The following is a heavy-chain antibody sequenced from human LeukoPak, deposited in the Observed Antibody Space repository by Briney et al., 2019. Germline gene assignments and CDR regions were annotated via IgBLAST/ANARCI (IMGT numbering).Heavy chain of an antibody. D-gene: IGHD2-15*01. CDR2: IYYSGST. CDR3: ARTGVDYFDY. CDR1: GGSISSSSYY. V-gene: IGHV4-39*01. Sequence: SETLSLTCIVSGGSISSSSYYWGWICQPPGKGLEWIGSIYYSGSTYYNPSLKSRVTISADTSKNQFSLKLSSVTAADTAVYYCARTGVDYFDYWGQGTLVTVSS. J-gene: IGHJ4*02.